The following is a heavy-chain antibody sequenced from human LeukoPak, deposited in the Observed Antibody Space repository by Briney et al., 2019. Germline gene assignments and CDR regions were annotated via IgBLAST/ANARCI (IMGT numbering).Heavy chain of an antibody. CDR2: MNPNSGNT. CDR3: ARRAAAGYYYYYYMDV. Sequence: ASVKVSCKASGYTFTSYDINWVRQATGQGLEWVGWMNPNSGNTGYAQKFQGRVTITRNTSISTAYMELSSLRSEDAAVYYCARRAAAGYYYYYYMDVWGKGTTVTVSS. CDR1: GYTFTSYD. V-gene: IGHV1-8*03. D-gene: IGHD6-13*01. J-gene: IGHJ6*03.